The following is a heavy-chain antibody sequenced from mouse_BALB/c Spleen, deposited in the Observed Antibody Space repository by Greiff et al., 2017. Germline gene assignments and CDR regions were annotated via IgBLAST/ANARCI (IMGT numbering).Heavy chain of an antibody. CDR2: ISSGGSYT. V-gene: IGHV5-9-4*01. J-gene: IGHJ1*01. CDR3: ARSHRYGNYGDWYFDV. CDR1: GFTFSSYA. D-gene: IGHD2-10*02. Sequence: EVMLVESGGGLVKPGGSLKLSCAASGFTFSSYAMSWVRQSPEKRLEWVAEISSGGSYTYYPDTVTGRFTISRDNAKSTLYLEMSSLRSEDTAMYYCARSHRYGNYGDWYFDVWGAGTTVTVSS.